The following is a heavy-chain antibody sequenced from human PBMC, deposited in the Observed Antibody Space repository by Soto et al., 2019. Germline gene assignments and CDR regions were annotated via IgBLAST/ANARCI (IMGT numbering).Heavy chain of an antibody. Sequence: SETLSLTCTVSGGSIGSGGYYWSWIRQHPGKGLEWIGYIYYSRSTYYNPSLKSRVTISVDTSKNQFSLKLSSVTAADTAVYYCARVARIAAAVHWFDPWGQGTLVTVSS. V-gene: IGHV4-31*03. CDR2: IYYSRST. J-gene: IGHJ5*02. CDR3: ARVARIAAAVHWFDP. D-gene: IGHD6-13*01. CDR1: GGSIGSGGYY.